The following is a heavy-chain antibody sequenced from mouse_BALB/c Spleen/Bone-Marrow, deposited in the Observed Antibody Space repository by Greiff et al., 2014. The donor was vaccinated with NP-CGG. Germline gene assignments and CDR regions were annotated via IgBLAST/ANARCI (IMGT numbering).Heavy chain of an antibody. CDR2: IHPSDSET. CDR3: ASDDYDGSWFAY. D-gene: IGHD2-4*01. V-gene: IGHV1-74*01. CDR1: GNSFTNHW. Sequence: QVQLKHSGAELVRPGASVKLSCKASGNSFTNHWMNWMKQRPGQGLEWIGMIHPSDSETRLNQKFKDKATLTVDKSSSTAYMQLSSPTSEDSAVYYCASDDYDGSWFAYWGQGTLVTVSA. J-gene: IGHJ3*01.